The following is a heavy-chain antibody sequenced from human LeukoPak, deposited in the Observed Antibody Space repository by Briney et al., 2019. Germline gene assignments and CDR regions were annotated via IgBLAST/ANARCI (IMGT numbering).Heavy chain of an antibody. CDR2: IKQDGSEK. CDR1: GFTFSSYW. Sequence: GGSLRLSCAASGFTFSSYWMGWVRQAPGKGLEWVANIKQDGSEKYYVDSVKGRFTISRDNAKNSLYLQMNSLRAEDTAVYYCARAGRGFWSGYAPAYYYYYMDVWGKGTTVTVSS. V-gene: IGHV3-7*04. CDR3: ARAGRGFWSGYAPAYYYYYMDV. J-gene: IGHJ6*03. D-gene: IGHD3-3*01.